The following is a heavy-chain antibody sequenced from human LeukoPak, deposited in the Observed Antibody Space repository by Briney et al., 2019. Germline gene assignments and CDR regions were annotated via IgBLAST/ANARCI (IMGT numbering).Heavy chain of an antibody. J-gene: IGHJ5*02. CDR3: AREYQLLLGRFDP. V-gene: IGHV4-61*02. CDR2: IYTSGST. D-gene: IGHD2-2*01. CDR1: GGSISSGSYY. Sequence: PSETLSLTCTVSGGSISSGSYYWSWIRQPAGKGLEWIGRIYTSGSTNYNPSLKSRVTISVDPSKNQFSLKLSSVTAADTAVYYCAREYQLLLGRFDPWGQGTLVTVSS.